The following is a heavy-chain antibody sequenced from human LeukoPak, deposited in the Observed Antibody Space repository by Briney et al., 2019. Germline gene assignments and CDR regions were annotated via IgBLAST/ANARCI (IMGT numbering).Heavy chain of an antibody. V-gene: IGHV4-34*01. Sequence: SETLSLTCAVYGGSFSGYYWSWIRQPPGKGLEWIGEINHSGSTNYNPSLKSRVTISVDTSKNQFSLKLSSVTAADTAVYYCARDNPLLIADAFDIWGQGTMVTVSS. J-gene: IGHJ3*02. D-gene: IGHD6-13*01. CDR2: INHSGST. CDR3: ARDNPLLIADAFDI. CDR1: GGSFSGYY.